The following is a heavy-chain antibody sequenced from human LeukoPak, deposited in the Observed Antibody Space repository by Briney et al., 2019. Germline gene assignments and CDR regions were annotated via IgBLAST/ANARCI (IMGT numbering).Heavy chain of an antibody. CDR3: ASRRPSSWYPVGAFDI. CDR2: IYTSGST. V-gene: IGHV4-4*07. J-gene: IGHJ3*02. D-gene: IGHD6-13*01. Sequence: SETLSLTCTVSGGSLSIYYWSWIWRPAGKGQEWSWRIYTSGSTNYNPSPKSRVTISEAKSKTQFSLKLSSVTAADTAVYYCASRRPSSWYPVGAFDIWGQGTMVTVSS. CDR1: GGSLSIYY.